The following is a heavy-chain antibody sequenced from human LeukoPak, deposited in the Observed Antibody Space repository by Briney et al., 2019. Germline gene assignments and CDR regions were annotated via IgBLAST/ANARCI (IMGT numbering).Heavy chain of an antibody. CDR2: IYHSGST. Sequence: SHTLSLTRAVSGGSISSGGHSWSWIRQPPEKGLEWIGYIYHSGSTYYNPSLKSRVTISVDRSKNQFSLKLSSVTAADTAVYYCARGSQRLRAGAIAIWGQGTMVTVSS. D-gene: IGHD3-16*01. CDR1: GGSISSGGHS. V-gene: IGHV4-30-2*01. CDR3: ARGSQRLRAGAIAI. J-gene: IGHJ3*02.